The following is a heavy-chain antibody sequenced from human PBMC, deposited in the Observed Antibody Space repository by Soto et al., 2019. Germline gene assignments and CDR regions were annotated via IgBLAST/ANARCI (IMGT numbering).Heavy chain of an antibody. V-gene: IGHV2-5*02. Sequence: GSGATMVNPTQTLALTCTFSGFSLITNGVGVGWIRQTPGKALEWLAVIYWDDDKRYSPSLKTRLTITKDTSRNQVVLTMTNMDPVDTATYYCAHIASYYQFDWFDPWGQGTLVTVSS. D-gene: IGHD3-10*01. CDR3: AHIASYYQFDWFDP. CDR1: GFSLITNGVG. CDR2: IYWDDDK. J-gene: IGHJ5*02.